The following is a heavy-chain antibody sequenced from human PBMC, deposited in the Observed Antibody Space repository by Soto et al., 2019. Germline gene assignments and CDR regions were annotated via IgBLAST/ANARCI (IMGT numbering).Heavy chain of an antibody. CDR3: ARGGYYDSSGSRNYHYYGMDV. CDR2: ISPYNDDT. V-gene: IGHV1-18*01. D-gene: IGHD3-22*01. J-gene: IGHJ6*02. CDR1: GYTFSSYG. Sequence: QDQLVQSGAEVKKPGASVKVSCKASGYTFSSYGISWVRQAPGQGLEWLGWISPYNDDTNYAQKLQGRVTMTTDTSTRTAYMDLRSLRSDDTAVYYCARGGYYDSSGSRNYHYYGMDVWGQGTTVTVSS.